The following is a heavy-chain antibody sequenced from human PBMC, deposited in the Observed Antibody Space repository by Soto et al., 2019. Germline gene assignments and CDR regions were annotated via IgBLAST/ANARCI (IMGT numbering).Heavy chain of an antibody. Sequence: SETLSLTCTVSGGSINNYYWSWIRQPPGKGLEWIAYIFSTGTTSYNPSLKSRVSASVDTSKNQVYLHLNSVTAADTAVYYCAREAHNYYDIYWFDPWGQGTLVTVSS. D-gene: IGHD3-22*01. CDR3: AREAHNYYDIYWFDP. CDR2: IFSTGTT. J-gene: IGHJ5*02. CDR1: GGSINNYY. V-gene: IGHV4-4*08.